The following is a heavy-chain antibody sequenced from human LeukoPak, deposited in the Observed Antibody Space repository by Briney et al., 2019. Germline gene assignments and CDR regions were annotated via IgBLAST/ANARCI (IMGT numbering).Heavy chain of an antibody. Sequence: GASVKVSCKASVYTFTSYYMHWVRQAPGQGLEWMGIINPSGCSTSYAQKFQGRVTTTRYMSTRTVYMELSSLRSEDTAVYYCARGSSGSYLDYWGQGTLVTVSS. J-gene: IGHJ4*02. CDR2: INPSGCST. D-gene: IGHD1-26*01. CDR1: VYTFTSYY. V-gene: IGHV1-46*01. CDR3: ARGSSGSYLDY.